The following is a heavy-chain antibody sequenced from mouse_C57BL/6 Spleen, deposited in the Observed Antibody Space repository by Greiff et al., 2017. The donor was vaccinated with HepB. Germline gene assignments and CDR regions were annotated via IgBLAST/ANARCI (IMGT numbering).Heavy chain of an antibody. V-gene: IGHV1-63*01. CDR1: GYTFTNYW. CDR3: ARMSDDYVLYFDY. CDR2: IYPGGGYT. Sequence: QVQLQQSGAELVRPGTSVKMSCKASGYTFTNYWIGWAKQRPGHGLEWIGDIYPGGGYTNYNEKFKGKATLTADKSSSTAYMQFSSLTSEDSAIYYCARMSDDYVLYFDYWGQGATLTVSS. D-gene: IGHD2-4*01. J-gene: IGHJ2*01.